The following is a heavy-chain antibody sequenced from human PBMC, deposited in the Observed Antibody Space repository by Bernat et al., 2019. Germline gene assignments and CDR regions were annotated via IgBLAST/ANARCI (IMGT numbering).Heavy chain of an antibody. J-gene: IGHJ4*02. D-gene: IGHD1/OR15-1a*01. Sequence: QVQLVESGGGVVQPGKSLRLSCAASGITFSSYALHWVRQAPGKGLEGVAVISYDGSNKYYADSVKGRFTISRDNSKNTLYLQMNSLRAEDTAVYYCARDFQGRTPYCFEYWGQGTLVTVSS. CDR2: ISYDGSNK. V-gene: IGHV3-30-3*01. CDR3: ARDFQGRTPYCFEY. CDR1: GITFSSYA.